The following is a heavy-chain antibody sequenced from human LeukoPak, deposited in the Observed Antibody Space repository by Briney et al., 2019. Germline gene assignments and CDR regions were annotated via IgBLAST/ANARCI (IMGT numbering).Heavy chain of an antibody. J-gene: IGHJ4*02. CDR2: IYHSGST. CDR3: ARSEYYGDYDNS. CDR1: GGSISSGNW. Sequence: SETLSLTCAVSGGSISSGNWWSWVRQPPGKGLEWIGEIYHSGSTNYNPSLKSRVTISVDKSKNQFSLKLSSVTAADTAVYYCARSEYYGDYDNSWGQGTLVTVSS. V-gene: IGHV4-4*02. D-gene: IGHD4-17*01.